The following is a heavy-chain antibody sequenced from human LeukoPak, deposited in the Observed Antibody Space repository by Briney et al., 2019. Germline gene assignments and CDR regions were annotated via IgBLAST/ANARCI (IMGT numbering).Heavy chain of an antibody. V-gene: IGHV3-30*02. CDR2: IRSDGSNE. Sequence: GGSLRLSCAASGFTFSSYGMHWVRQAPGKGLEWVAFIRSDGSNEYYTGSVKGRFTISRDNSKNTLSLQMNSLRAEDTALYYCARDRTKYCSGGTCYSSYSFDYWGQGTLVTVSS. CDR3: ARDRTKYCSGGTCYSSYSFDY. CDR1: GFTFSSYG. J-gene: IGHJ4*02. D-gene: IGHD2-15*01.